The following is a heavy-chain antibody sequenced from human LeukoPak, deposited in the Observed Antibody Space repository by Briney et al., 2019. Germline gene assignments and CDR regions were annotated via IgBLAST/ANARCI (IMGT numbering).Heavy chain of an antibody. CDR3: ARVRLMVRGVIRPPYFVC. Sequence: NPGGSLRLSCAASGFTFSDYYMSWIRQAPGKGLEWVSYISSSGSTIYYADSVKGRFTISRDNAKNSLYLQMNSLRAEDTAVYYCARVRLMVRGVIRPPYFVCWGQGTLVTVSS. V-gene: IGHV3-11*01. J-gene: IGHJ4*02. CDR1: GFTFSDYY. CDR2: ISSSGSTI. D-gene: IGHD3-10*01.